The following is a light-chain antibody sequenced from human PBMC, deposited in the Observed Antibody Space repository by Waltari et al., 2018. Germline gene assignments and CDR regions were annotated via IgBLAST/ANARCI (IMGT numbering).Light chain of an antibody. V-gene: IGKV3-20*01. CDR2: GAS. Sequence: VLTQSPGTLSLSPGERATLSCRASQSITKKFFALYQQKPGPAPRPLIYGASSRAAGIPERFSGRGSGTDFTLTISRLEPEDSAVYYCQQYGSSVMYTVGQGTKLEIK. J-gene: IGKJ2*01. CDR3: QQYGSSVMYT. CDR1: QSITKKF.